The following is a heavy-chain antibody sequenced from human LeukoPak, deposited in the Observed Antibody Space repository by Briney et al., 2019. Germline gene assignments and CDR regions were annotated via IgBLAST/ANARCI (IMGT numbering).Heavy chain of an antibody. CDR3: ARATIVVVPAAMGY. D-gene: IGHD2-2*01. CDR1: GYTFTGYY. J-gene: IGHJ4*02. CDR2: INPNSGGT. V-gene: IGHV1-2*02. Sequence: ASVKVSCKASGYTFTGYYMHWVRQAPRQGLEWMGSINPNSGGTNYAQKFQGRVTMTRDTSISTAYMELSRLRSDDTAVYYCARATIVVVPAAMGYWGQGTLVTVSS.